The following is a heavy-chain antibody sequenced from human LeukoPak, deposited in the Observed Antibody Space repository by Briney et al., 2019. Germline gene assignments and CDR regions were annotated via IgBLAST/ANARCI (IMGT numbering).Heavy chain of an antibody. D-gene: IGHD6-19*01. CDR1: GGSVPNFY. Sequence: PSETLSLTCTVSGGSVPNFYWNWIRQSLGKRLEWIGYIYNSGSINYNLSLKSRVAISEDTSKNQFSLKLSSVTAADTAVYYCARATVAGAFDFWGQGTLVTVPS. CDR3: ARATVAGAFDF. V-gene: IGHV4-59*02. J-gene: IGHJ4*02. CDR2: IYNSGSI.